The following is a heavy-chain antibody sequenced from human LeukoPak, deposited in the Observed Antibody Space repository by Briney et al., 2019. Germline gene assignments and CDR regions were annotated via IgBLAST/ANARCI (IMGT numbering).Heavy chain of an antibody. CDR3: ARGGGYYDFWSGYYNYFDY. CDR1: GYTFTGYY. Sequence: ASVKVSCKASGYTFTGYYMHWVRQAPGQGLEWMGWINPNSGGTNYAQKFQGRVTITRNTSISTAYMELSSLRSEDTAVYYCARGGGYYDFWSGYYNYFDYWGQGTLVTVSS. D-gene: IGHD3-3*01. J-gene: IGHJ4*02. CDR2: INPNSGGT. V-gene: IGHV1-2*02.